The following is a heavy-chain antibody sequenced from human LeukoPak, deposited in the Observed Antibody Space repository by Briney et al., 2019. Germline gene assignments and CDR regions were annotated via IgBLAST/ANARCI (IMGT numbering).Heavy chain of an antibody. V-gene: IGHV1-2*02. CDR1: GYTFTGYY. D-gene: IGHD1-26*01. CDR3: ARDLVQWEPLGAFDI. Sequence: GASVKVSCKASGYTFTGYYMHWVRQAPGQGLEWMGWINPNSGGTNYAQKFQGRVTMTRDTSISTAYMELSRLRSDDTAVYYCARDLVQWEPLGAFDIWGQGTMVTVSS. J-gene: IGHJ3*02. CDR2: INPNSGGT.